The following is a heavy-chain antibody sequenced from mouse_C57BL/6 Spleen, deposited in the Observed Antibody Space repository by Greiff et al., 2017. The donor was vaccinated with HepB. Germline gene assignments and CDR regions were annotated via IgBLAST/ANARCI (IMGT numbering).Heavy chain of an antibody. D-gene: IGHD2-4*01. J-gene: IGHJ2*01. CDR1: GFSFNTYA. CDR3: VREAYYDYDGDGSSFDY. CDR2: IRSKSNNYAT. Sequence: EVQLVESGGGLVQPKGSLKLSCAASGFSFNTYAMNWVRQAPGKGLEWVARIRSKSNNYATYYADSVKDRFTISRDDSESMLYLQMNNLKTEDTAMYYCVREAYYDYDGDGSSFDYWGQGTTLTVSS. V-gene: IGHV10-1*01.